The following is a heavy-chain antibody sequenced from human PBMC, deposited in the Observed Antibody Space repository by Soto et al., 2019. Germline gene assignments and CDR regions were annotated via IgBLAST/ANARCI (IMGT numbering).Heavy chain of an antibody. D-gene: IGHD4-4*01. CDR3: ARYDYNGYYFDY. V-gene: IGHV1-46*01. CDR1: GYTFSTYY. J-gene: IGHJ4*02. CDR2: INPSGGST. Sequence: XSVKVSFNASGYTFSTYYMHWVRQAPGQGYEWMGIINPSGGSTTYAQKFQGRVTMTRDTSTTTVYMELSRMKSEDTAVYYCARYDYNGYYFDYWGQGTLVTVS.